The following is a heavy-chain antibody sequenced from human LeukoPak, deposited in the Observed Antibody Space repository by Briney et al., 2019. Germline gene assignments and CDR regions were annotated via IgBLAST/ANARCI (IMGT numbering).Heavy chain of an antibody. CDR2: INPSGGGT. Sequence: VASVKVSCKASGYTFTSYYMHWVRQAPGQGLEWMGIINPSGGGTSYAQKFQGRVTMTRDMSTSTVYMELSSLRSEDTAVYYCAREALTQKNYYDSSGYMPKGFDPWGQGTLVTVSS. V-gene: IGHV1-46*01. CDR3: AREALTQKNYYDSSGYMPKGFDP. D-gene: IGHD3-22*01. CDR1: GYTFTSYY. J-gene: IGHJ5*02.